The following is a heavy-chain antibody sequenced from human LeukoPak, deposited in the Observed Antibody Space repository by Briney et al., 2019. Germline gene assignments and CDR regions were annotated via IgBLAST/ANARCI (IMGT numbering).Heavy chain of an antibody. V-gene: IGHV3-53*01. CDR2: VYSGGST. Sequence: GGSLRLSCAASGFTVSSNYMSWVRQAPGKGLEWVSVVYSGGSTYYADSVKGRFTISRDNSKNTLYLQMNSLRAEDTAVYYCARDYPGGDYYYYMDVWGKGTTVTVSS. CDR3: ARDYPGGDYYYYMDV. CDR1: GFTVSSNY. J-gene: IGHJ6*03. D-gene: IGHD4-17*01.